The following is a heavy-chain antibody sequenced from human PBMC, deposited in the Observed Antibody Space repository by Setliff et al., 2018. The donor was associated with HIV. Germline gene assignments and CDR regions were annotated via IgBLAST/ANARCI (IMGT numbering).Heavy chain of an antibody. V-gene: IGHV1-46*01. Sequence: ASVKVSCKASGYTFTSYYMHWVRQAPGQGLEWLGIINPSGGTTNYAQKFQGRVTMSEDTSTDTAYMELSSLRSEDTAVYYCATRAYDSRGYLRSRVSGAALDIWGQGTMVTVSS. CDR3: ATRAYDSRGYLRSRVSGAALDI. D-gene: IGHD3-22*01. CDR2: INPSGGTT. J-gene: IGHJ3*02. CDR1: GYTFTSYY.